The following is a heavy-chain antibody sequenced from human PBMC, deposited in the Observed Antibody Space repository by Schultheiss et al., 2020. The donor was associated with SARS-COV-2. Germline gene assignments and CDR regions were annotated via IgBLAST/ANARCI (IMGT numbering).Heavy chain of an antibody. CDR1: GGSISSYY. D-gene: IGHD2-15*01. CDR2: IYYSGST. Sequence: SETLSLTCTVSGGSISSYYWSWIRQPPGKGLEWIGYIYYSGSTYYNPSLKSRVTISVDTSKNQFSLKLSSVTAADTAVYYCARLARYCSGGSCYSVVGYWGQGTLVTVAS. V-gene: IGHV4-59*06. J-gene: IGHJ4*02. CDR3: ARLARYCSGGSCYSVVGY.